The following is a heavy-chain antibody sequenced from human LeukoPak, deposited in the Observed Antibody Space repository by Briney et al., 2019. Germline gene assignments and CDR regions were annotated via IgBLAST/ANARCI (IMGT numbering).Heavy chain of an antibody. V-gene: IGHV1-3*03. D-gene: IGHD3-10*01. CDR3: ARGRARKHYYGSGTFYNREDDAFDI. CDR2: INGGNGKT. CDR1: GDTFTNYA. J-gene: IGHJ3*02. Sequence: WASVKVSCKASGDTFTNYAMHWVRQAPGQRLEWMGWINGGNGKTKYSQEFQDRVTITRDTSASTAYMELRSLRSDDMAVYYCARGRARKHYYGSGTFYNREDDAFDIWGQGTMVTVSS.